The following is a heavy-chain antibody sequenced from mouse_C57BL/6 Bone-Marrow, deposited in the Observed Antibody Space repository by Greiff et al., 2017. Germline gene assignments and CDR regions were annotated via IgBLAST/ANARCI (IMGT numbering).Heavy chain of an antibody. CDR1: GYAFSSYW. Sequence: QVQLQQPGAELVKPGASVKISCKASGYAFSSYWMNWVKQRPGKGLEWIGQIYPGDGDTNYNGKFKGKATLTADKSSSTAYMQLSSLTSEDSAVYFCARGDWDLAWFAYWGQGTLVTVSA. D-gene: IGHD4-1*01. CDR2: IYPGDGDT. CDR3: ARGDWDLAWFAY. J-gene: IGHJ3*01. V-gene: IGHV1-80*01.